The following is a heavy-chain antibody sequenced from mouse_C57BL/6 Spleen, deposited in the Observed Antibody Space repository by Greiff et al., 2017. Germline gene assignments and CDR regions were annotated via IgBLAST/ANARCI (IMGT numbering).Heavy chain of an antibody. CDR3: TRAWDDY. CDR1: GYTFTDYE. Sequence: LVESGAELVRPGASVTLSCKASGYTFTDYEMHWVKQTPVHGLEWIGAIDPETGGTAYNQKFKGKAILTADKSSSTAYMELRSLTSEDSAVYYCTRAWDDYWGQGTTLTVSS. CDR2: IDPETGGT. D-gene: IGHD4-1*01. J-gene: IGHJ2*01. V-gene: IGHV1-15*01.